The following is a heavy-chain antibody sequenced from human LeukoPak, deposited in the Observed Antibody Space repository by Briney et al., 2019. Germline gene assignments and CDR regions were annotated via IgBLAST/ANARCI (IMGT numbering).Heavy chain of an antibody. CDR2: IYTSGTT. J-gene: IGHJ6*03. Sequence: NSSETLSLTCTVSGGSVRRGNYYWTWIRQPAGSGLEWIGRIYTSGTTDYNPSLRTRVTISVDASRNQFSLNLSSVTAADTAVYYCARDPLRPDVYYYYMDVWGKGTTVTVSS. CDR3: ARDPLRPDVYYYYMDV. V-gene: IGHV4-61*02. CDR1: GGSVRRGNYY.